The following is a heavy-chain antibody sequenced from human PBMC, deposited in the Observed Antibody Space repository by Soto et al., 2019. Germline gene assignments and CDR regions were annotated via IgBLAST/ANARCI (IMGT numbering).Heavy chain of an antibody. CDR2: ISGSGGST. V-gene: IGHV3-23*01. D-gene: IGHD5-18*01. CDR1: GLTFSSYA. CDR3: AKDGEGIQLWLRPQWLVPGYCDY. Sequence: EVQLLESGGGLVQPGGSLRLSCAASGLTFSSYAMSWVRQAPGKGLEWVSAISGSGGSTYYADSVKGRFTISRDNSKNTLYLQMNSLRAEDTAVYYCAKDGEGIQLWLRPQWLVPGYCDYWGQGTLVTVSS. J-gene: IGHJ4*02.